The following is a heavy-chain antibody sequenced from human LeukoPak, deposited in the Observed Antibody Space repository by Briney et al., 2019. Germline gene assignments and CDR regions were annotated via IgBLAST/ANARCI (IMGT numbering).Heavy chain of an antibody. V-gene: IGHV3-53*01. CDR2: IYSGGST. D-gene: IGHD3-16*01. Sequence: PGGSLRLSCAASGXTVRSNYMSWVRQAPGKGLEWVWVIYSGGSTYYADCAKGRSTLSRDNSKTTVYRQMNRLRGEATAVYYGARTVSGEWLISGGFDIWGQGTMVSVS. CDR3: ARTVSGEWLISGGFDI. J-gene: IGHJ3*02. CDR1: GXTVRSNY.